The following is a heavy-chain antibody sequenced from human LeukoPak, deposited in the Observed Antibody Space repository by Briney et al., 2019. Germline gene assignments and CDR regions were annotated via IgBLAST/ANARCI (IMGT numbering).Heavy chain of an antibody. J-gene: IGHJ6*02. D-gene: IGHD6-13*01. V-gene: IGHV4-34*01. CDR1: GGSFSGYY. Sequence: SETLSLTCAVYGGSFSGYYWSWIRQPPGKGLEWIGEINHSGSTNYNPSRKSRVTISVDTSKNQFSRKLSSVTAADTAVYYCASMLGVAAAGTGHYYYGMDVWGQGTTVTVSS. CDR3: ASMLGVAAAGTGHYYYGMDV. CDR2: INHSGST.